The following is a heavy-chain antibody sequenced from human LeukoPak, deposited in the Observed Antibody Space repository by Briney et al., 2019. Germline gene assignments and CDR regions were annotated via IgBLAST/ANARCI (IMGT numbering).Heavy chain of an antibody. Sequence: SETLSLTCAVYGGSFSGYYWSWIRQPPGKGLEWIGEINHSGSTNYNPSLKSRVTISVDTSKNQFSLKLSSVTAADTAVYYCAGHTPQYSSSSWYFDYWGQGTLVTVSS. CDR1: GGSFSGYY. D-gene: IGHD6-6*01. CDR3: AGHTPQYSSSSWYFDY. J-gene: IGHJ4*02. CDR2: INHSGST. V-gene: IGHV4-34*01.